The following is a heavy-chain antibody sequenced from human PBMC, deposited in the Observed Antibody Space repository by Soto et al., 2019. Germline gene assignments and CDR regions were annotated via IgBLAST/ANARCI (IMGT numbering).Heavy chain of an antibody. J-gene: IGHJ3*02. CDR1: GGSISSSSYY. D-gene: IGHD5-12*01. Sequence: QLQLQESGPGLVKPSETLSLTCTVSGGSISSSSYYWGWIRQPPGKGLEWIGSSYYSGSTYYNPSLKSRVTISVDTSKNQCSRKLSSVTAADTAVYYCARHLVAEDAFDIWGQGTMVTVSS. CDR3: ARHLVAEDAFDI. CDR2: SYYSGST. V-gene: IGHV4-39*01.